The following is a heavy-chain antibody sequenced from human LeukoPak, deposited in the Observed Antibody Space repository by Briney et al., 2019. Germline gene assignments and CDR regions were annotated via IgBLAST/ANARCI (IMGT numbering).Heavy chain of an antibody. CDR1: GGSISSGGYS. V-gene: IGHV3-23*01. Sequence: PSETLSLTCAVSGGSISSGGYSWSWIRQPPGKRLEWVSIIGNNGGGIHYADSVRGRFTISRDNSKNALYLQMNSLRVEDTAVYYCAIDPNWGTHSWGQGVLVTVSS. CDR3: AIDPNWGTHS. D-gene: IGHD7-27*01. J-gene: IGHJ4*02. CDR2: IGNNGGGI.